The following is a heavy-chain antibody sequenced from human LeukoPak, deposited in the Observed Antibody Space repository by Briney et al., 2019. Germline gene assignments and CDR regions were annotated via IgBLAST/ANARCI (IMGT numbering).Heavy chain of an antibody. CDR3: ARVGPYVLLTWSGAFDI. J-gene: IGHJ3*02. CDR1: GFTFSSYG. Sequence: GGSLRLSCAASGFTFSSYGMSWVRQAPGKGLEWVSAISGSGGSTYYADSVKGRFTISRDNAKNSLYLQMNSLRAEDTAVYYCARVGPYVLLTWSGAFDIWGQGTMVTVSS. CDR2: ISGSGGST. D-gene: IGHD3-10*01. V-gene: IGHV3-23*01.